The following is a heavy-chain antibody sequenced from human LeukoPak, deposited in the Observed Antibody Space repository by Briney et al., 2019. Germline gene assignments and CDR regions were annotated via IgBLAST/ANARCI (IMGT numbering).Heavy chain of an antibody. Sequence: GGSLRLSCAASGFTFSSYAMHWVRQAPGKGLEWVAVISYDGSNKYYADSVKGRFTISRDNSKNTLYLQMNSLRAEDTAVYYCARDKGWELPDYWGQGTLVTVSS. J-gene: IGHJ4*02. CDR1: GFTFSSYA. CDR2: ISYDGSNK. D-gene: IGHD2-15*01. V-gene: IGHV3-30-3*01. CDR3: ARDKGWELPDY.